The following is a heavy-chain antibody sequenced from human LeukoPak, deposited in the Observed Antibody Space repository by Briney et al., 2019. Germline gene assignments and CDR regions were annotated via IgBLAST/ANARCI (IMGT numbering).Heavy chain of an antibody. CDR3: GRAYYDFWSGSYYYYMDV. J-gene: IGHJ6*03. CDR1: GYSISSGYY. D-gene: IGHD3-3*01. CDR2: IYHSGST. Sequence: PSETLSLTCTVSGYSISSGYYWGWIRQPPGKGLEWIGSIYHSGSTYYNPSLKSRVTISADTSKNQFSLKLSSVTAADTAVYYCGRAYYDFWSGSYYYYMDVWGRGTTVTVSS. V-gene: IGHV4-38-2*02.